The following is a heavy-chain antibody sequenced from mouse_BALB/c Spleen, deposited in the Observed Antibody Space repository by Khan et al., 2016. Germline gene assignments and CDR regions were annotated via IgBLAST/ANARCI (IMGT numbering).Heavy chain of an antibody. Sequence: QVRLQQSGPELVKPGASVKISCKASGYSFTSYYIHWVKQRPGQGLEWIGWIFPGSGNTKYNEKFKGKATLTADTSSSTAYMQLSSLTSEDSAVYLCARSYYYGSPYYLDSWGQGTTLTVSS. J-gene: IGHJ2*01. CDR3: ARSYYYGSPYYLDS. CDR2: IFPGSGNT. V-gene: IGHV1-66*01. CDR1: GYSFTSYY. D-gene: IGHD1-1*01.